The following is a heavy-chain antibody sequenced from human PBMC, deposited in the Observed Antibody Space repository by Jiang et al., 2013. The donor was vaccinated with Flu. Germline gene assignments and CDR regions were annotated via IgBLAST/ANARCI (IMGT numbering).Heavy chain of an antibody. J-gene: IGHJ4*02. D-gene: IGHD5-12*01. CDR2: IYQTGST. CDR1: GASITSGVYY. V-gene: IGHV4-31*03. Sequence: GSGLVKPSQTLSLTCSVSGASITSGVYYWSWIRQFPGKGLEWIGYIYQTGSTHYNPSLKSRASITIDTSKNQFSMKLRSVTAADTAVYFCARTDYSGYDHYFDIWGLGTLVTVSS. CDR3: ARTDYSGYDHYFDI.